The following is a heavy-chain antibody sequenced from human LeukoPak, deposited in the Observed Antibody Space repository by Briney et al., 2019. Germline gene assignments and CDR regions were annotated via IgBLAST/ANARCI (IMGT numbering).Heavy chain of an antibody. J-gene: IGHJ6*03. D-gene: IGHD3-3*01. CDR1: GGSISSYY. V-gene: IGHV4-4*07. CDR3: AREALITIFGVSYYYMDV. Sequence: SETLSLTCTVSGGSISSYYWSWIRQPAGKGLEWMGRIYSNGSTNYNPSLKSRVSMSVDTSKNQFSLKLSSVTAADTAVYYCAREALITIFGVSYYYMDVWGKGTTVTVSS. CDR2: IYSNGST.